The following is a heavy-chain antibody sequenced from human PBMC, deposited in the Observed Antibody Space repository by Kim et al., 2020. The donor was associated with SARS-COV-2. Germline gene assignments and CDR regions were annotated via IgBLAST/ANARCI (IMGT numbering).Heavy chain of an antibody. J-gene: IGHJ6*01. D-gene: IGHD2-21*01. CDR3: ARDRVIQPKGELRKHYY. CDR1: GASFSDYS. CDR2: VYHSGRT. V-gene: IGHV4-59*01. Sequence: SETLSLTCTLSGASFSDYSWTWIRQPPGKGLEWVGSVYHSGRTSYNSSLKSRVTISLDTSKNQISLKLIAVTPADSATYYCARDRVIQPKGELRKHYY.